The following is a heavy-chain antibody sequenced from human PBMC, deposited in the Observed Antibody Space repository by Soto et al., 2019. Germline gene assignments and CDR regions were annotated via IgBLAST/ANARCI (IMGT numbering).Heavy chain of an antibody. CDR1: GGSISSSSYY. D-gene: IGHD3-22*01. Sequence: SETLSLTCTVSGGSISSSSYYGGWIRQPPGKGLEWIGSIYYSGSTYYNPSLKSRVTISVDTSKNQFSLKLSSVTAADTAVYYCMLGSGWKDFDYWGQGTLVTVS. CDR3: MLGSGWKDFDY. V-gene: IGHV4-39*01. J-gene: IGHJ4*02. CDR2: IYYSGST.